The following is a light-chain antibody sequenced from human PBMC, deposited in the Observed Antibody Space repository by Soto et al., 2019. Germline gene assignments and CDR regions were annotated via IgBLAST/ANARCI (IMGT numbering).Light chain of an antibody. CDR3: QQYGSSLIT. Sequence: EIVLTQSPGTLSLSPGERATLSCRASQSVSNNYLAWYQQKPGQAPRLLIYGASSRATGFPDRFSGSGSGTDFTLTISRLEPEDFAVYYCQQYGSSLITFGQGTRLEIK. CDR2: GAS. J-gene: IGKJ5*01. CDR1: QSVSNNY. V-gene: IGKV3-20*01.